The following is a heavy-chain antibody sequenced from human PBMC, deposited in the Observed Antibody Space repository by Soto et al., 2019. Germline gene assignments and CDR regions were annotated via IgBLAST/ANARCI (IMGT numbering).Heavy chain of an antibody. CDR2: IYTSGST. V-gene: IGHV4-4*07. CDR1: GGSISSYY. Sequence: SETLSLTCTVSGGSISSYYWSWIRQPAGKGLEWIGRIYTSGSTNYNPSLKSRVTMSVDTSKNQFSLKLSSVTAADTAVYYCAGWGYSSSPYYFDYWGQGTLVTVSS. D-gene: IGHD6-6*01. J-gene: IGHJ4*02. CDR3: AGWGYSSSPYYFDY.